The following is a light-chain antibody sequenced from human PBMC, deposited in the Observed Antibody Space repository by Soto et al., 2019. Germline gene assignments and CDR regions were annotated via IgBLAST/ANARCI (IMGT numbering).Light chain of an antibody. CDR3: QSYDSSLSGWV. CDR1: SSNFGAGYD. J-gene: IGLJ3*02. Sequence: QSVLTQPPSVSGAPGQKVTISCTGSSSNFGAGYDVHWYQQLPGTAPKLLIYGHSNRPSGVPDRFSGSKSGTLASLAITGLQAEDEADYYCQSYDSSLSGWVFGGGTKVTVL. V-gene: IGLV1-40*01. CDR2: GHS.